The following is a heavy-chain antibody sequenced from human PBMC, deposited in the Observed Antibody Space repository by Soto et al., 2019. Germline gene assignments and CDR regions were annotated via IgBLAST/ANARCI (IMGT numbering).Heavy chain of an antibody. CDR2: INPNSGGT. CDR1: GYTFTGYY. D-gene: IGHD2-8*01. CDR3: ARGGDVLMVYAIQADY. Sequence: QVQLVQSGAEVKKPGASVKVSCKASGYTFTGYYMHWVRQAPGPGLEWMGWINPNSGGTNYAQKCQGWVTMTRDTSISTADRELSRLRSDDTAVYYCARGGDVLMVYAIQADYWGQGTLVTVSS. V-gene: IGHV1-2*04. J-gene: IGHJ4*02.